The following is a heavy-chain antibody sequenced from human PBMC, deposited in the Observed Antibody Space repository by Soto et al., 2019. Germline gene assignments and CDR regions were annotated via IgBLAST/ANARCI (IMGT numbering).Heavy chain of an antibody. CDR1: GYTFTGYY. Sequence: ASVKFSCKPSGYTFTGYYIHWVRQAPGQGLEWTGWINPNSGATNYALKFQGRVTMTRDTSISAAYMELNSLTSDDTAVYYCARSRLTDYSIDYWGQGTLVTVSS. J-gene: IGHJ4*02. V-gene: IGHV1-2*02. CDR3: ARSRLTDYSIDY. CDR2: INPNSGAT. D-gene: IGHD4-4*01.